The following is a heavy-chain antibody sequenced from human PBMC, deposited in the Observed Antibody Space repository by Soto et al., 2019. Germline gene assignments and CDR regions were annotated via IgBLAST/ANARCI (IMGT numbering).Heavy chain of an antibody. CDR2: ISSSGTTA. J-gene: IGHJ3*02. V-gene: IGHV3-23*01. CDR3: AKTTDGWFSAFEI. Sequence: EVQLLESGGGLVQPGGSLRLSCAASGFIFSSYAMSWVRQAPGKGLEWVSAISSSGTTAYYADSVKCRFTFSRDNSKKTMYLQMNSLRAEDTAVYYCAKTTDGWFSAFEIWGQGTMVTVSS. CDR1: GFIFSSYA. D-gene: IGHD6-19*01.